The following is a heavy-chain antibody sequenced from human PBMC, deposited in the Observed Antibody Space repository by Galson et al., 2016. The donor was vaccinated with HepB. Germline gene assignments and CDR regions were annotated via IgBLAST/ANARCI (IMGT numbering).Heavy chain of an antibody. CDR1: GYSFTTYA. V-gene: IGHV1-3*01. Sequence: SVKVSCKASGYSFTTYALHWVRQAPGQRLEWMEWIKGVNGNTKYSPKFQDRVTITRNTSASTVYMELSSLRSEDTAVYYCAADSSGYWGQGTLVTVSS. D-gene: IGHD6-25*01. CDR3: AADSSGY. CDR2: IKGVNGNT. J-gene: IGHJ4*02.